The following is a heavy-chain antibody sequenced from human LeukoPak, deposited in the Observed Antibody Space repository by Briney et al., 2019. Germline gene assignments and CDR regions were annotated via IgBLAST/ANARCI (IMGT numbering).Heavy chain of an antibody. CDR3: ARVLWFGDFTDAFDI. J-gene: IGHJ3*02. Sequence: SETLSLTCAVYGGSFRGFYWGWIRQPPGKGLEWIGSIYHSGSTYYNPSLKSRVTISVDTSKNQFSLKLSSVAAADTAVYYCARVLWFGDFTDAFDIWGQGTMVIVSS. D-gene: IGHD3-10*01. V-gene: IGHV4-34*01. CDR2: IYHSGST. CDR1: GGSFRGFY.